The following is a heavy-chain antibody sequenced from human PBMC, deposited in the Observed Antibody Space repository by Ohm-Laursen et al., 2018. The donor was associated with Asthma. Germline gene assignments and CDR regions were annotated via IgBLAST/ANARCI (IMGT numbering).Heavy chain of an antibody. J-gene: IGHJ6*02. CDR2: INPSGGST. CDR3: ARGEYYDSSGHYGMDV. Sequence: SVKVSCKASGYTFTSYYMHWVRQAPGQGLEWMGIINPSGGSTSYAQKFQGRVTMTRDTSTSTVYMELSSLRSEDTAVYYCARGEYYDSSGHYGMDVRGQGTTVTASS. D-gene: IGHD3-22*01. CDR1: GYTFTSYY. V-gene: IGHV1-46*01.